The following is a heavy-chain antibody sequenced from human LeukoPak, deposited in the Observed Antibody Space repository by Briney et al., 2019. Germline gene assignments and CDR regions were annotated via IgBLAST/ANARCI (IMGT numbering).Heavy chain of an antibody. V-gene: IGHV3-23*01. CDR2: ISGSGGST. CDR3: AKDPPVSNYYYYYMDV. Sequence: GGSLRLSCAASGFTFSSYAMSWVRQAPGKGLEWVSAISGSGGSTYYADSVKGRFTISRDNSKNTLYLQMNGLRAEDTAVYYCAKDPPVSNYYYYYMDVWGKGTTVTVSS. J-gene: IGHJ6*03. CDR1: GFTFSSYA.